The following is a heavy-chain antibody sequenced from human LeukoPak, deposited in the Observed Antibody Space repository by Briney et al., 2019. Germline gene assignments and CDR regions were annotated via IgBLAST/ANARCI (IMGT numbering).Heavy chain of an antibody. V-gene: IGHV3-30*04. Sequence: GRSLRLSCAASGFTFSSYAMHWVRQAPGKGLEWVAVISYDGSNKYYADSVKGRFTISRDNSKNTLYLQMNSLRAEDTAVYYCARDFLGMVRGVINNWFDPWGQGTLVTVSS. CDR2: ISYDGSNK. J-gene: IGHJ5*02. CDR1: GFTFSSYA. D-gene: IGHD3-10*01. CDR3: ARDFLGMVRGVINNWFDP.